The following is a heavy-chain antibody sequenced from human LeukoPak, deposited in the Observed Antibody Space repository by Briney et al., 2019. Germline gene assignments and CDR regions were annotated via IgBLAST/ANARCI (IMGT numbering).Heavy chain of an antibody. CDR1: GYRFTSYW. D-gene: IGHD1/OR15-1a*01. CDR2: IFPGDSET. CDR3: ATSESQTKFDY. V-gene: IGHV5-51*01. J-gene: IGHJ4*02. Sequence: GESLKISCKGSGYRFTSYWIGWVRQMPGKGLEWMGIIFPGDSETLYSASFQGQVTIPADKSINTAYLQWSSVKASDTAMYYCATSESQTKFDYWGQGTLATVSS.